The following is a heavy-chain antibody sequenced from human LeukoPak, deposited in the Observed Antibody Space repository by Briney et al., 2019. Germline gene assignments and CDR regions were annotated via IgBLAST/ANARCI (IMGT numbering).Heavy chain of an antibody. J-gene: IGHJ4*02. CDR1: GFTFSSYA. CDR2: ISGSGGST. CDR3: AKDLGFGRPDTYYDFWSGYYGLDY. V-gene: IGHV3-23*01. D-gene: IGHD3-3*01. Sequence: WGSLRLSCAASGFTFSSYAMSWVRQAPGKGLEWVSAISGSGGSTYYADSVKGRFTISRDNSKNTLYLQMNSLRAEDTAVYYCAKDLGFGRPDTYYDFWSGYYGLDYWGQGTLVTVSS.